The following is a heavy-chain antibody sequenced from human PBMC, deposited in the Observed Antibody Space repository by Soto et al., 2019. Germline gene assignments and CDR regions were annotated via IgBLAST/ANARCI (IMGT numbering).Heavy chain of an antibody. J-gene: IGHJ4*02. V-gene: IGHV3-73*01. D-gene: IGHD4-17*01. CDR1: GFTFSGSA. Sequence: EVQLVESGGGLVQPGGSLKLSCAASGFTFSGSAMHWVRQASGKGLEWVGRIRSKANSYATAYAASVKGRFTISRDDSKNTAYLQINSLKTEDTAVYYCTMTTVTTWGYWGQGTRVTVSS. CDR2: IRSKANSYAT. CDR3: TMTTVTTWGY.